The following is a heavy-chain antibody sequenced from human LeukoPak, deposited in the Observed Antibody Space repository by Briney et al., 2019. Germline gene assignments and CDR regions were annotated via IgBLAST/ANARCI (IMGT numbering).Heavy chain of an antibody. J-gene: IGHJ4*02. Sequence: GGSLRLSCITSGFTFGGYDMSWVRQAPGKGLEWVGFIRGKAYGGTTEYAASVKGRFTISRDDSKSIAYLQMNSLKTEDTAVYYCTTNGTRGGNYWGQGTLVTVSS. CDR1: GFTFGGYD. V-gene: IGHV3-49*04. CDR3: TTNGTRGGNY. CDR2: IRGKAYGGTT. D-gene: IGHD2-8*01.